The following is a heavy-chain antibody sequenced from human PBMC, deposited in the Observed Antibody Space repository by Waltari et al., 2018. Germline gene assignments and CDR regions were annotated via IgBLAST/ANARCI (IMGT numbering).Heavy chain of an antibody. V-gene: IGHV3-23*01. CDR2: ISGSGDSP. Sequence: EMQLLESGGGLVQPGGSLRLSCECSGFTFSDYAMRWVRQAPGKGVEWVSAISGSGDSPYYAESVKGRFTISRDKSKNTLYLQMNSLRAEDTAVYYCAKDWRRRLDYLDWLLFALDYWGQGTLVTVSS. J-gene: IGHJ4*02. D-gene: IGHD3-9*01. CDR3: AKDWRRRLDYLDWLLFALDY. CDR1: GFTFSDYA.